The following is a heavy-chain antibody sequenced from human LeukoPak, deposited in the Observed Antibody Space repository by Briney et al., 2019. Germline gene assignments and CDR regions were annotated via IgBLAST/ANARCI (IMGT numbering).Heavy chain of an antibody. CDR1: GFTFSSYA. Sequence: GGSLRLSCAASGFTFSSYAMSWVRQAPGKGLEWVSAISGSGGSTYYADSVKGRFTISRDNSKNTLYLQMNSLRAEDTAVYYCAKDHRYSGSYYEDYWGQGTLVTVSS. J-gene: IGHJ4*02. CDR3: AKDHRYSGSYYEDY. D-gene: IGHD1-26*01. V-gene: IGHV3-23*01. CDR2: ISGSGGST.